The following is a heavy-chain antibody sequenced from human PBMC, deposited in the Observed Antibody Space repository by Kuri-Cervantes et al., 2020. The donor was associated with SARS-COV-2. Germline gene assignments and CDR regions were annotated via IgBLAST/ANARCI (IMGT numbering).Heavy chain of an antibody. D-gene: IGHD3-16*02. V-gene: IGHV1-46*01. CDR3: AESGSYRYGLDV. J-gene: IGHJ6*02. Sequence: ASVKVSCKGFGNIFSSHFIHWVRQAPGRGLEWVGIISPNGERTSFAPKFQGRVSMTRDTSTRTAFTEMSGLKSGDTAVYFCAESGSYRYGLDVWGQGTTVTVSS. CDR2: ISPNGERT. CDR1: GNIFSSHF.